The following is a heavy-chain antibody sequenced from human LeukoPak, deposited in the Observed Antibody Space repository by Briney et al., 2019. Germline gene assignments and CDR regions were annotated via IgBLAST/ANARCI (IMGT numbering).Heavy chain of an antibody. CDR3: ARSSVAALRGAFDI. V-gene: IGHV3-20*01. J-gene: IGHJ3*02. CDR1: GFTVSGNY. D-gene: IGHD6-19*01. CDR2: INWNGGST. Sequence: GGSLRLSCAASGFTVSGNYMTWVRQAPGKGLEWVSGINWNGGSTGYADSVKGRFTISRDNAKNSLYLQMNSLRAEDTALYHCARSSVAALRGAFDIWGQGTMVTVSS.